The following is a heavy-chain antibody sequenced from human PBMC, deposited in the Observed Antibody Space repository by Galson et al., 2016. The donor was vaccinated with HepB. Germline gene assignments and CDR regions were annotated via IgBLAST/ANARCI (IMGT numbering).Heavy chain of an antibody. CDR3: ARSYLLGRGFGW. CDR2: TFYRSNWQN. D-gene: IGHD3-10*01. J-gene: IGHJ4*02. Sequence: CAISGDSVSNHNAGWYWIGQSPSRGLECLGRTFYRSNWQNNYAESVNSRISINADTAKNEFSLHLRSVTPEDTGVYYCARSYLLGRGFGWWGPGTPVTVSS. CDR1: GDSVSNHNAG. V-gene: IGHV6-1*01.